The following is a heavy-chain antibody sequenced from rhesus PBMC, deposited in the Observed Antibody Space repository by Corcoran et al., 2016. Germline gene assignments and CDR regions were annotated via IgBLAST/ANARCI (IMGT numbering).Heavy chain of an antibody. J-gene: IGHJ4*01. Sequence: QVQLQESGPGLVKPSETLSLTCAVSGYSISRGYYWGWIRQPPGKGLEYIGYISGISGSPYYNPSLKSRVTISKDTSKNQFSLKLSSVTAADTAVYYCAREYYEDDYGYYYPFDYWGQGVLVTVSS. D-gene: IGHD3-9*01. CDR3: AREYYEDDYGYYYPFDY. CDR2: ISGISGSP. V-gene: IGHV4-99*02. CDR1: GYSISRGYY.